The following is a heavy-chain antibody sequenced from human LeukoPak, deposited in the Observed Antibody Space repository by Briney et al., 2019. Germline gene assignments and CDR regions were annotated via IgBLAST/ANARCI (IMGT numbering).Heavy chain of an antibody. CDR3: ARGHYYVWGSYRHAFDI. J-gene: IGHJ3*02. V-gene: IGHV4-34*01. CDR2: INHRGST. CDR1: GGSFSGYY. Sequence: SETLSLTCAVYGGSFSGYYWSWIRQPPGKGLEWIGEINHRGSTNYNPSLKSRVTISVDTSKNQFSLKLSSVTAADTAVYYCARGHYYVWGSYRHAFDISGQGTTVSVSS. D-gene: IGHD3-16*02.